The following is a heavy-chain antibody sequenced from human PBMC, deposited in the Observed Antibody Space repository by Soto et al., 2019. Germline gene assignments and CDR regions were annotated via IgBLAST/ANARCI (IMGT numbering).Heavy chain of an antibody. CDR3: ARDHRWGYEYGDYGDS. V-gene: IGHV3-20*04. CDR1: GFSFDEYG. Sequence: EVQLVESGGGVVRPGGSLRLACVVSGFSFDEYGMSWVRQVPGKGPEWVAGIHRNGGSTGYADSVKGRFTISRDDAKNSLYLQMNSLRAEDTAFYYCARDHRWGYEYGDYGDSWGHGTLVTVSS. D-gene: IGHD4-17*01. CDR2: IHRNGGST. J-gene: IGHJ5*01.